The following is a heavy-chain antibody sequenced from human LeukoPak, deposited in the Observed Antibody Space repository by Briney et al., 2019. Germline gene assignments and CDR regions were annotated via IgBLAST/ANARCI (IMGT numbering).Heavy chain of an antibody. D-gene: IGHD1-26*01. CDR1: GGSISSHY. CDR3: ARGGGAFDF. CDR2: IYFSGST. V-gene: IGHV4-59*11. J-gene: IGHJ4*02. Sequence: PSETLSLTCTVSGGSISSHYWSWIRQSPGKGLEWIGYIYFSGSTNYNPSLKSRVTISLDTSKSQFSLQLSSVTAADTAVYYCARGGGAFDFWGQGTLVTVSS.